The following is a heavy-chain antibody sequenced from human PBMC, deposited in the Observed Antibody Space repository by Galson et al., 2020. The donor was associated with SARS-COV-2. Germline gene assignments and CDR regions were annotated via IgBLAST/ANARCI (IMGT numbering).Heavy chain of an antibody. CDR3: ARGDMGNDYFDY. CDR1: GFTFSSYW. J-gene: IGHJ4*02. D-gene: IGHD7-27*01. Sequence: GRSLRLSCAASGFTFSSYWMHWVREAPGKGLVWVSRIYSEGSSKSYADSVKGRFTISGDNAKNTLYLQMNSLRAVDTAVYYCARGDMGNDYFDYWGQGTLVTVSS. V-gene: IGHV3-74*01. CDR2: IYSEGSSK.